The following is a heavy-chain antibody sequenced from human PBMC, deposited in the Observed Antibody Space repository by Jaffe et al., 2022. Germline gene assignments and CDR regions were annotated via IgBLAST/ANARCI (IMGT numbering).Heavy chain of an antibody. Sequence: QVQLVESGGGVVQPGGSLRLSCAASGFTFSSYGMHWVRQAPGKGLEWVAFIRYDGSNKYYADSVKGRFTISRDNSKNTLYLQMNSLRAEDTAVYYCAKDPRGVSLPRGFDYWGQGTLVTVSS. CDR1: GFTFSSYG. D-gene: IGHD2-8*02. V-gene: IGHV3-30*02. CDR3: AKDPRGVSLPRGFDY. CDR2: IRYDGSNK. J-gene: IGHJ4*02.